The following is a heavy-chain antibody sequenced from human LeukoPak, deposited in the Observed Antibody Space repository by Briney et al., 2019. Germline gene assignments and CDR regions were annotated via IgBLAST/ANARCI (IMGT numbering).Heavy chain of an antibody. Sequence: GRSLRLSCAASGFTFSSFGMHWVRQAPGRGLEWVAVIWYDGANKYYADSVKGRFTISRDNSKNTLYPQMNSLRAEDTAVYYCAKAPMRYCSGGSCYGPFDYWGQGTLVTVPS. D-gene: IGHD2-15*01. CDR3: AKAPMRYCSGGSCYGPFDY. J-gene: IGHJ4*02. CDR2: IWYDGANK. CDR1: GFTFSSFG. V-gene: IGHV3-33*06.